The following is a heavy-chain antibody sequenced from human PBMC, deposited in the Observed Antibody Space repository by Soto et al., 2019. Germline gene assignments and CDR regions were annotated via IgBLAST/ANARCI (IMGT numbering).Heavy chain of an antibody. V-gene: IGHV3-21*01. Sequence: PGGSLRLSCAASGFTFSSYSMNWVRQAPGKGLEWFSSISSSSSYIYYADSVKGRFTISRDNAKNSLYLQMNSLRAEDTAVYYCARDTGPYYDILTGYSPFDYWGQGTLVTVS. CDR3: ARDTGPYYDILTGYSPFDY. CDR2: ISSSSSYI. CDR1: GFTFSSYS. J-gene: IGHJ4*02. D-gene: IGHD3-9*01.